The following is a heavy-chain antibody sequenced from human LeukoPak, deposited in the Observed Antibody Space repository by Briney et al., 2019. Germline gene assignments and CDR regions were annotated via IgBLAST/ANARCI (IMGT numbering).Heavy chain of an antibody. D-gene: IGHD1-26*01. V-gene: IGHV3-30-3*01. Sequence: GGSLRLSCAASGFTFSSYAMHWVRQAPGKGLEWVAVISYDGSNKYYADSVKGRFTISRDNSKNTLYLQMNSLRAEDTAVYYCARGSWSGSYYDYWGQGTLVTVSS. J-gene: IGHJ4*02. CDR2: ISYDGSNK. CDR1: GFTFSSYA. CDR3: ARGSWSGSYYDY.